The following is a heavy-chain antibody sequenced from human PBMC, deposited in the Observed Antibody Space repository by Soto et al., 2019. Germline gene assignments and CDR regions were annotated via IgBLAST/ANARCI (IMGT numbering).Heavy chain of an antibody. CDR1: GFTFSSYG. J-gene: IGHJ6*02. Sequence: QVQLVESGGGVVQPGRSLRLSCAASGFTFSSYGMHWVRQAPGKGLEWVAVISYDGSNKYYADSVKGRFTISRDNSKNTLYLQMNSLRAEDTAVYYCAKDFGYSYGYWTYYYYGMDVWGQGTTVTVSS. V-gene: IGHV3-30*18. CDR3: AKDFGYSYGYWTYYYYGMDV. CDR2: ISYDGSNK. D-gene: IGHD5-18*01.